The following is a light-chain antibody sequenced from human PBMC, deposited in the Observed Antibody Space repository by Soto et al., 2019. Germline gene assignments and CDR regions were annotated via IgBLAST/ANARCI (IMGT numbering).Light chain of an antibody. CDR2: GAC. CDR1: QSVSSN. Sequence: IVMSQSPATLSVSPGGRATLSCMASQSVSSNLAWYQQKPGQAPRLLIYGACSRATGIPDRFSGSGSGTDFTLTISRLEPEDFAVYYCQQYGSSPRTFGQGTKVDI. J-gene: IGKJ1*01. CDR3: QQYGSSPRT. V-gene: IGKV3-20*01.